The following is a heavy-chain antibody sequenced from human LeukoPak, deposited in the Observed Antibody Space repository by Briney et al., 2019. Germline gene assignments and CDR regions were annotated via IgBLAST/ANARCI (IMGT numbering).Heavy chain of an antibody. CDR1: GFSLSSYN. CDR3: AKGWAAGSFDY. V-gene: IGHV3-21*01. J-gene: IGHJ4*02. CDR2: ISTSSYYI. D-gene: IGHD6-13*01. Sequence: GGSLRLSCVASGFSLSSYNMNWVRQAPGKGLEWVSSISTSSYYIYYTDSVRGRFIISRDNAKNSLYLQMNSLRAEDTAVYYCAKGWAAGSFDYWGQGTLVTVSS.